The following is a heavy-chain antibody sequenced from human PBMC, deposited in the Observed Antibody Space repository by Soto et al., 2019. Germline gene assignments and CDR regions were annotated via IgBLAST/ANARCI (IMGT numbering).Heavy chain of an antibody. Sequence: SETLCVTCTFSVGSTSTYYWSWVRQPPGKGLDLIAYVYYDGRTNFNPSLKSRVAIFVDTSKDQFSLKLGSVTAADTAVYFCARGEPYYYDTSGFAYLDYFDLWGRGTPVTVSS. CDR3: ARGEPYYYDTSGFAYLDYFDL. CDR1: VGSTSTYY. D-gene: IGHD3-22*01. V-gene: IGHV4-59*12. J-gene: IGHJ4*02. CDR2: VYYDGRT.